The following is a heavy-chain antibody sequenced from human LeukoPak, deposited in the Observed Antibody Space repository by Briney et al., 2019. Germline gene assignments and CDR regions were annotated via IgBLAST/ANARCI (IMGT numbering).Heavy chain of an antibody. J-gene: IGHJ4*02. CDR1: GFTFSSYA. CDR3: AKDYGSGSYYLDY. D-gene: IGHD3-10*01. CDR2: ISYDGSNK. V-gene: IGHV3-30*18. Sequence: PGGSLRLSCAASGFTFSSYAMSWVRQAPGKGLEWVAVISYDGSNKYYADSVKGRFTISRDNSKNTLYLQMNSLRAEDTAVYYCAKDYGSGSYYLDYWGQGTLVTVSS.